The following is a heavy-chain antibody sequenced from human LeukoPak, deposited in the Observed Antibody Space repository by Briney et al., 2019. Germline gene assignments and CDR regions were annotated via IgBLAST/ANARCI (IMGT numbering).Heavy chain of an antibody. CDR3: STGGYYLDF. V-gene: IGHV3-15*01. Sequence: NPGGSLRLSCAGSEFTFSNAWMSWVRQAPGKGLEWVGRIKSKPDGGTTDYAAPVQGRFTISRDDSRNTVYLQMNSLRSEDTAVYYCSTGGYYLDFWGQGTVVTVSS. D-gene: IGHD3-16*01. CDR1: EFTFSNAW. J-gene: IGHJ4*02. CDR2: IKSKPDGGTT.